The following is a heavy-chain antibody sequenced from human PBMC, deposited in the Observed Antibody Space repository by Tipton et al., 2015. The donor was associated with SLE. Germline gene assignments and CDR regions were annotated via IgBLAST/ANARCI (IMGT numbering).Heavy chain of an antibody. J-gene: IGHJ4*02. V-gene: IGHV3-23*01. Sequence: GSLRLSCAASGFTFSNYAMHWVRQAPGKGLEWVSVISDSGAYTYYADSVKGRFTISRDNSKRTLNLQMNSLRAEDTAVYYCARDRGRDYDTLTGYRRHWGQGTLVAAS. CDR3: ARDRGRDYDTLTGYRRH. D-gene: IGHD3-9*01. CDR1: GFTFSNYA. CDR2: ISDSGAYT.